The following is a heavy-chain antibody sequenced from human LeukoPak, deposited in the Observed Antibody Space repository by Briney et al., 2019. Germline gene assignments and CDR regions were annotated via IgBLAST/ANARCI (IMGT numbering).Heavy chain of an antibody. V-gene: IGHV4-39*01. CDR1: GGSISSSSYY. CDR3: ARHKGGSSQFDY. J-gene: IGHJ4*02. Sequence: PSETLSLTCTVSGGSISSSSYYWGWIRQPPGEGLEWIGSIYYSGSTYYNPSLKSRVTISVDTSKNQFSLKLSSVTAADTAVYYCARHKGGSSQFDYWGQGTLVTVSS. CDR2: IYYSGST. D-gene: IGHD2-15*01.